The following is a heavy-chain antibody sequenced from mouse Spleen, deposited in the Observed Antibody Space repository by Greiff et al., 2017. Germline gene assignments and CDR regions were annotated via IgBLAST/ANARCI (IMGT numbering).Heavy chain of an antibody. J-gene: IGHJ2*01. CDR3: ARFYYDYDRQYYFDY. V-gene: IGHV1-64*01. D-gene: IGHD2-4*01. Sequence: QVQLQQPGAELVKPGASVKLSCKASGYTFTSYWMHWVKQRPGQGLEWIGMIHPNSGSTNYNEKFKSKATLTVDKSSSTAYMQLSSLTSEDSAVYYCARFYYDYDRQYYFDYWGQGTTLTVSS. CDR2: IHPNSGST. CDR1: GYTFTSYW.